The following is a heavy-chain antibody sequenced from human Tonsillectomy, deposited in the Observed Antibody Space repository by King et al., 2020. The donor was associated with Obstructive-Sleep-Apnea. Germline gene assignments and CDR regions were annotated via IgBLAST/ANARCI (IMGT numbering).Heavy chain of an antibody. CDR2: ISVRSVST. D-gene: IGHD3-16*01. Sequence: VQLVESGGALVQPGGSLRLSCAASGFTFNTGKGLEWVSGISVRSVSTYYADSVKGRFTISRDTSTNTLYLQMSSLRAEDTAVYYCAKEGINTFGGDGIHCWGQGTLVTVSS. V-gene: IGHV3-23*04. J-gene: IGHJ4*02. CDR3: AKEGINTFGGDGIHC. CDR1: GFTFNT.